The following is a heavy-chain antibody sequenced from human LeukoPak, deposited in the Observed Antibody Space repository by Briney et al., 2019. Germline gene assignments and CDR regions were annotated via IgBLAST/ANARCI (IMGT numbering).Heavy chain of an antibody. Sequence: GGSLRLSCAASGFTFSSYWRNWARQAPGKGLEWVASINHNGNVNYYVDSVKGRFTVSRDNAKNSLYLQMNSLRAEDTAVYYCARILLNAFDIWGQGTMVTVSS. J-gene: IGHJ3*02. CDR3: ARILLNAFDI. V-gene: IGHV3-7*01. CDR1: GFTFSSYW. CDR2: INHNGNVN.